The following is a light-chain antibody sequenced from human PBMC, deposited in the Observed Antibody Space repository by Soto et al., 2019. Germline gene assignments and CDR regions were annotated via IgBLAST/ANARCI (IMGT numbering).Light chain of an antibody. CDR1: HSVSDY. V-gene: IGKV3-11*01. CDR3: QQRSNWPLT. J-gene: IGKJ4*01. CDR2: DAS. Sequence: EIVLTQSPVTLSLSPGEGATLSCRASHSVSDYLAWFQQRPGQAPRLLIYDASYRAPGIPARFSGSGSGTDFTLTISTLEAEDFAVYYCQQRSNWPLTFGGGTKKEIK.